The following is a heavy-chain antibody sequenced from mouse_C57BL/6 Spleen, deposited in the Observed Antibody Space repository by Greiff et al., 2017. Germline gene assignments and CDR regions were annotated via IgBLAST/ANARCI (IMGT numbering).Heavy chain of an antibody. CDR2: IDPETGGT. Sequence: QVQLQQSGAELVRPGASVTLSCKASGYTFTDYEMHWVKQTPVHGLEWIGAIDPETGGTAYNQKFKGKAILTADKSSSTAYMELRSLTSEDSAVYYCTSVDSNYSYYFDYWGQGTTLTVSS. CDR3: TSVDSNYSYYFDY. CDR1: GYTFTDYE. V-gene: IGHV1-15*01. J-gene: IGHJ2*01. D-gene: IGHD2-5*01.